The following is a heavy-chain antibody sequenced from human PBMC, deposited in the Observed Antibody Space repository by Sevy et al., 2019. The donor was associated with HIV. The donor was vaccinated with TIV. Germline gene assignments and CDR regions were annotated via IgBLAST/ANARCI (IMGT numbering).Heavy chain of an antibody. CDR2: ISPNGGRT. Sequence: GGSLRLSCAASGFTFSSHTMLWVRQAPGKGLEYVSAISPNGGRTYSANSVKGRFTISRDNSNDMLYLKMDSLRTEDMAVYYCATVAFRELLPNGLDSWGQGTLVTVSS. V-gene: IGHV3-64*01. D-gene: IGHD1-7*01. CDR1: GFTFSSHT. CDR3: ATVAFRELLPNGLDS. J-gene: IGHJ4*02.